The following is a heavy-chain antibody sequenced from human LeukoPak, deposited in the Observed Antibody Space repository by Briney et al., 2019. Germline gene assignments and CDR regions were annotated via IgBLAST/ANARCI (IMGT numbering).Heavy chain of an antibody. J-gene: IGHJ4*02. V-gene: IGHV3-15*01. CDR2: IKSYVHGGTT. Sequence: GGSLRLSCAASGFTFSHARMNWVRQAPGKGLEWIGLIKSYVHGGTTDYAAPVQGRFTISRDDSKSIVYLQMTSLRAEDTGVYYCAKGYYDYVWGSYYFDYWGQGTLVTVSS. D-gene: IGHD3-16*01. CDR3: AKGYYDYVWGSYYFDY. CDR1: GFTFSHAR.